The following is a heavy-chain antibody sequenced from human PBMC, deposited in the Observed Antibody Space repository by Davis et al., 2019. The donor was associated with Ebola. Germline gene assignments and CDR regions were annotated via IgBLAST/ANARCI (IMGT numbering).Heavy chain of an antibody. V-gene: IGHV3-23*01. J-gene: IGHJ4*02. D-gene: IGHD3-16*02. CDR2: IRTSGGST. CDR3: AKGGDIWGSHRQYYFDY. CDR1: GLTFSSHA. Sequence: GESLKISCAASGLTFSSHAMTWVRQAPGKGLEWVSGIRTSGGSTYYADSVKGRFTISRDNSKNTLYLQMNSLRAEDTAVYYCAKGGDIWGSHRQYYFDYWGRGTVVTVSS.